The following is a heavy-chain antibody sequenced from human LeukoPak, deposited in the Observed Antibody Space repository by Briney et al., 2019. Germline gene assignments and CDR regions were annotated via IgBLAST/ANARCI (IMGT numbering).Heavy chain of an antibody. D-gene: IGHD2-21*02. CDR3: ASGGDWGDWYFDL. J-gene: IGHJ2*01. CDR2: IYYSGST. Sequence: SETLSLTCTVSGGSISSGDYYWSWIRQPPGKGLEWIGYIYYSGSTYYNPSLKSRVTISVDTSKNQLSLKLSSVTAADTAVYYCASGGDWGDWYFDLWGRGTLVTVSS. V-gene: IGHV4-30-4*01. CDR1: GGSISSGDYY.